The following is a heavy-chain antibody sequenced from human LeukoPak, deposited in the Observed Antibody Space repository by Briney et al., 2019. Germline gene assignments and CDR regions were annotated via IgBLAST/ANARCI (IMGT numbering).Heavy chain of an antibody. V-gene: IGHV3-21*01. CDR3: ARETTVTSGWFDP. CDR1: GFTFSSYS. Sequence: GGSLRLSCAASGFTFSSYSMNWVRQAPGKGLEWVSSISCSSDYIYFADSVKGRFTISRDNAKNSLYLQMNSLRAEDTAVYYCARETTVTSGWFDPWGQGTLVTVSS. D-gene: IGHD4-17*01. CDR2: ISCSSDYI. J-gene: IGHJ5*02.